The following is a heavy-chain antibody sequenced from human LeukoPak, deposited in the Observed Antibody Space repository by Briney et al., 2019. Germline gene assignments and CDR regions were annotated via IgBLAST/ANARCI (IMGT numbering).Heavy chain of an antibody. V-gene: IGHV1-2*02. D-gene: IGHD6-6*01. CDR3: ARDSSSWGGYYYYYYMDV. CDR2: INPNSGGT. CDR1: GYTFTGYY. Sequence: GASVKVSCMASGYTFTGYYMHWVRQAPGQGLEWMGWINPNSGGTNYAQKFQGRVTMTRDTSISTAYMELSRLRSDDTAVYYCARDSSSWGGYYYYYYMDVWGKGTTVTVSS. J-gene: IGHJ6*03.